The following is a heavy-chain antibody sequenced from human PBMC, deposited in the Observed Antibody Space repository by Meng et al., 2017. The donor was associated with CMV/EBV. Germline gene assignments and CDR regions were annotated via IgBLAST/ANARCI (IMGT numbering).Heavy chain of an antibody. D-gene: IGHD6-6*01. CDR2: INPSGGST. Sequence: ASVKVSCKASGYTFSSYYMHWVRQAPGQGLEWMGIINPSGGSTSYAQKFQGRVTMTRDTSTSTVYMELNSLRAEDTAVYYCARGLAARPWDYWGQGTLVTVSS. J-gene: IGHJ4*02. CDR3: ARGLAARPWDY. CDR1: GYTFSSYY. V-gene: IGHV1-46*01.